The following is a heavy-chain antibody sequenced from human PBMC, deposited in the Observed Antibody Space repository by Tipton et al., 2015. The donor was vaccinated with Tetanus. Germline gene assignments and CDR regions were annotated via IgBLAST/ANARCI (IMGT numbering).Heavy chain of an antibody. CDR3: ARAVRGRDVFDI. CDR1: GFTVSNNY. CDR2: IYSGGST. J-gene: IGHJ3*02. Sequence: SLRLSCAASGFTVSNNYMYWVRRAPGKGLEWVSAIYSGGSTYYADSVKGRFTISRDNANNSLYVQMDSLRPDDTALYYCARAVRGRDVFDIWGQGTMVIVSS. D-gene: IGHD3-10*01. V-gene: IGHV3-53*05.